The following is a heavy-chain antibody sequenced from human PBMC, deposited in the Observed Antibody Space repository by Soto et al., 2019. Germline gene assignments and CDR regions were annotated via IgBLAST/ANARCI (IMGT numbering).Heavy chain of an antibody. CDR3: ARGNWFYP. V-gene: IGHV1-8*01. CDR2: MNTNSRNT. Sequence: QVQLVPSGAEVKKPGAAVKVSCKASGHTFINYDINWVRQATGQGLVWMGWMNTNSRNTGYAQMFQGRVTITRKTSGSTAYMELSSLRSEDTAVYYCARGNWFYPWGQGTQVTVSS. CDR1: GHTFINYD. J-gene: IGHJ5*02.